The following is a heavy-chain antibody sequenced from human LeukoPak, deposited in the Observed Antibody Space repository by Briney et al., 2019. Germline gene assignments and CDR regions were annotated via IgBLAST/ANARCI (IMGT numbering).Heavy chain of an antibody. D-gene: IGHD2-2*01. CDR3: AREASLYCSGNDCYWAFDR. CDR1: GFTFSNYW. J-gene: IGHJ5*02. V-gene: IGHV3-7*01. Sequence: GGSLRLSCVASGFTFSNYWMSWVRQAPGKGLEWVANIKQDESKRYYVDSVKGRFTVSRDNAKNSLYLQINSLRAEDMAVYYCAREASLYCSGNDCYWAFDRWGQGTLVTVSS. CDR2: IKQDESKR.